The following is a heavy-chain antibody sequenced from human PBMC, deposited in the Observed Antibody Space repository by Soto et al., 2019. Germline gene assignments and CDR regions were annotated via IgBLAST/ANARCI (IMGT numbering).Heavy chain of an antibody. CDR3: ASGFWSGYAIFDY. J-gene: IGHJ4*02. CDR2: INPNSGGT. Sequence: ASVKVSCKASGYTFTGYYIHWVRQAPGQGLEWMGWINPNSGGTYYAQKFQGRVTMTRDTSCSTAYMELSRLRSDDTAVYYCASGFWSGYAIFDYWGQGTRGTVSS. CDR1: GYTFTGYY. D-gene: IGHD3-3*01. V-gene: IGHV1-2*02.